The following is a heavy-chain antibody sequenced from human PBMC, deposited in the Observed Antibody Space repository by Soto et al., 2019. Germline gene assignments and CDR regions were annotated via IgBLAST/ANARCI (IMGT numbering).Heavy chain of an antibody. Sequence: SETLSLTCAVSGYSISNSHWWTWVRQPPGKGLEWIGEIYHTGSTTYNPSLNSRVTILVDKSKNQFSLKVSSVTAADTAVYYCARGEAVAGHQFDYWGQGTLVTVSS. V-gene: IGHV4-4*02. D-gene: IGHD6-19*01. CDR2: IYHTGST. CDR3: ARGEAVAGHQFDY. CDR1: GYSISNSHW. J-gene: IGHJ4*02.